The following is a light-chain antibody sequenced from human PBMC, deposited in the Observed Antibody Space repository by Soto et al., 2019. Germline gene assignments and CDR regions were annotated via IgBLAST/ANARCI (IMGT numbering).Light chain of an antibody. V-gene: IGLV2-14*01. CDR2: GVT. CDR3: SSYTSVTIVV. CDR1: NSDIGGYNY. J-gene: IGLJ2*01. Sequence: QSALTRPASVSGSPGQSITISCTGTNSDIGGYNYVSWYRHHPGEAPKLMIYGVTNRPSGVSTRFSGSKSGNTASLTISGLQDEDEADYYCSSYTSVTIVVFGGGTQLTVL.